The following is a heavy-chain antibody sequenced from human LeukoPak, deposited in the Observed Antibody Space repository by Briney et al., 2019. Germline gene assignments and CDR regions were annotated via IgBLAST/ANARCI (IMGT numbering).Heavy chain of an antibody. D-gene: IGHD5-24*01. CDR1: RFTFSSYS. Sequence: GGSLRLSCAASRFTFSSYSMNWVRQAPGKGLEWVSYISSSSSTIYYADSVKGRFTISRDNSKNTLYLQMNSLRAEDTAVYYCAREDGYNLVYWGQGTLVTVSS. J-gene: IGHJ4*02. CDR2: ISSSSSTI. V-gene: IGHV3-48*01. CDR3: AREDGYNLVY.